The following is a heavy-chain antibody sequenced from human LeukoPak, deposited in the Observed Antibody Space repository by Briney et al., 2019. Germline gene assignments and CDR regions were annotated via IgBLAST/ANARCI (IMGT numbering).Heavy chain of an antibody. J-gene: IGHJ4*02. Sequence: GGSLRLSCAASGFTFSSYEMYWVRQAPGKGLEWVSYISSSGSTIYYADSVKGRFTISRDNAKNSLYLQMISLRAEDTAVYYCARGPYYDSSGYYDYWGQGTLVTVSS. V-gene: IGHV3-48*03. CDR3: ARGPYYDSSGYYDY. CDR2: ISSSGSTI. D-gene: IGHD3-22*01. CDR1: GFTFSSYE.